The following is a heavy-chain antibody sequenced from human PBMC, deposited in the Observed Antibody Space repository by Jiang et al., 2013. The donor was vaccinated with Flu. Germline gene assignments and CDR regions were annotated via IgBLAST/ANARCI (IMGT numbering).Heavy chain of an antibody. V-gene: IGHV1-69*04. CDR3: ARGYYDSSGYYPAEYFQH. J-gene: IGHJ1*01. CDR1: GGTFSSYA. Sequence: GAEVKKPGSSVKVSCKASGGTFSSYAISWVRQAPGQGLEWMGRIIPILGIANYAQKFQGRVTITADKSTSTAYMELSSLRSEDTAVYYCARGYYDSSGYYPAEYFQHWGQGTLVTVSS. D-gene: IGHD3-22*01. CDR2: IIPILGIA.